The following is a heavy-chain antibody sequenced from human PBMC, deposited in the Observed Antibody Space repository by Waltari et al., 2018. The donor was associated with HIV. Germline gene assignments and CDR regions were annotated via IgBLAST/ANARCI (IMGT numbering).Heavy chain of an antibody. CDR3: ARADSSGWYDY. CDR2: INPNSGGT. CDR1: GYTVTGYH. V-gene: IGHV1-2*06. J-gene: IGHJ4*02. Sequence: QVQLVQSGAEVKKPGASVKVSCQASGYTVTGYHLHCARQAPGQGLEWMGRINPNSGGTNYAQKFQGRVTMTRDTSISTAYMELSRLRSDDTAVYYCARADSSGWYDYWGQGTLVTVSS. D-gene: IGHD6-19*01.